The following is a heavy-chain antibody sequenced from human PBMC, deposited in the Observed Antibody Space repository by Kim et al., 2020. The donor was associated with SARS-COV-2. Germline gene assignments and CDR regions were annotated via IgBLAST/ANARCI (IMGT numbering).Heavy chain of an antibody. D-gene: IGHD5-18*01. J-gene: IGHJ4*02. V-gene: IGHV3-21*01. Sequence: VGSLRLSCAASGFTFSSYSMNWVRQAPGKGLEWVSSISSSSSYIYYADSVKGRFTISRDNAKNSLYLQMNSLRAEDTAVYYCARDLGGYSYGSQYDYYFDYWGQGTLVTVSS. CDR2: ISSSSSYI. CDR3: ARDLGGYSYGSQYDYYFDY. CDR1: GFTFSSYS.